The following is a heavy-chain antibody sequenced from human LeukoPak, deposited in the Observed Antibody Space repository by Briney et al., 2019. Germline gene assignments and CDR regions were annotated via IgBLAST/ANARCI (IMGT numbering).Heavy chain of an antibody. CDR2: IIPIFGTA. CDR3: ARDDSSGYYQN. V-gene: IGHV1-69*05. Sequence: GASVKVSCKASGGTFSSYAISWVRQAPGQGLEWMGRIIPIFGTANYAQKFQGRVTITTDESTSTAYMELSSLRSEDTAVYYCARDDSSGYYQNWGQGTLVTVSS. J-gene: IGHJ4*02. D-gene: IGHD3-22*01. CDR1: GGTFSSYA.